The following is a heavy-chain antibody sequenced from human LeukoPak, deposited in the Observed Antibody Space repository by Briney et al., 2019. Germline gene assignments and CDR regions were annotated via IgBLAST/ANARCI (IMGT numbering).Heavy chain of an antibody. Sequence: SETLSLTCSVSGGFISSYYWSWIRQPPGKGLEWIGYIHYSGSTNYNPSLKSRVTISVDTSKNQFSLELSSATAADTAVYYCARDGVGVTRAFDYWGQGTLVTVSS. CDR2: IHYSGST. V-gene: IGHV4-59*01. J-gene: IGHJ4*02. CDR1: GGFISSYY. CDR3: ARDGVGVTRAFDY. D-gene: IGHD1-26*01.